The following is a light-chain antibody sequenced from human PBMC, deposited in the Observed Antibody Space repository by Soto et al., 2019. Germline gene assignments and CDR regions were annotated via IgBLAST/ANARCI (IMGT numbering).Light chain of an antibody. CDR3: CSYAGSSTSYV. CDR2: EVS. J-gene: IGLJ1*01. Sequence: QSVLTQPAAGAGSPGQSVTFYCTGTSSDFGSYNLVSWYQQHPGKAPKLMIYEVSKRPSGVSNRFSGSKSGNTASLTISGLQAEDEADYYCCSYAGSSTSYVFGTGTTVTV. CDR1: SSDFGSYNL. V-gene: IGLV2-23*02.